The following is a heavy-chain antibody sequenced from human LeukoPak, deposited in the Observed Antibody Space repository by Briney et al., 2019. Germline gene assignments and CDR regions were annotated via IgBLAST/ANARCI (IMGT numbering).Heavy chain of an antibody. CDR2: ISAYNGNT. Sequence: GASVKVSCKASGYTFTGYYMHWVRQAPGQGLEWMGWISAYNGNTNYAQKLQGRVTMTTDTSTSTAYMELRSLRSDDTAVYYCAITDYYDSRSWFDPWGQGTLVTVSS. J-gene: IGHJ5*02. CDR1: GYTFTGYY. D-gene: IGHD3-22*01. CDR3: AITDYYDSRSWFDP. V-gene: IGHV1-18*04.